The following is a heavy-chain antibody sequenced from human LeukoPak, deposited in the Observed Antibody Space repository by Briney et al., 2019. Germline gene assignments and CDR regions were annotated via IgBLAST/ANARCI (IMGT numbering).Heavy chain of an antibody. J-gene: IGHJ3*02. D-gene: IGHD5-18*01. CDR3: ARVPLGYSYFYDAFDI. CDR2: IYTSGST. Sequence: PSETLSLTCTVSGGSISSGSYYWSWIRQPAGKGLEWIGRIYTSGSTNYNPSLKSRVTISVDTSKNQFSLRLSSVTAADTAVYYCARVPLGYSYFYDAFDIWGQGTMVTVSS. CDR1: GGSISSGSYY. V-gene: IGHV4-61*02.